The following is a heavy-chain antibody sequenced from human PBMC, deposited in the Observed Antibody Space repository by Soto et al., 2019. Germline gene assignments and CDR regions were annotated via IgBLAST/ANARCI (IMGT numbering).Heavy chain of an antibody. CDR1: GYTFTSYD. D-gene: IGHD2-8*01. Sequence: ASVKVSCKASGYTFTSYDINWVRQATGQGLEWMGWMNPNSGNTGYAQKFQGRVTMTRNTSISTAYMELSSLRSEDTAVYYCARGRLYANYYYYYMDFWGKGTTVTVSS. J-gene: IGHJ6*03. CDR3: ARGRLYANYYYYYMDF. CDR2: MNPNSGNT. V-gene: IGHV1-8*01.